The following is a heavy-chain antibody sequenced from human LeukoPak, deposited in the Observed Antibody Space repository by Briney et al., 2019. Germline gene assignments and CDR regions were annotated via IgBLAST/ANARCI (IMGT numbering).Heavy chain of an antibody. CDR3: SKSCSGDQDFFDY. CDR2: MSYGGSNR. J-gene: IGHJ4*02. D-gene: IGHD4-17*01. CDR1: GFTFSNYG. Sequence: GRSLRLSCAASGFTFSNYGMHWVRQAPGKGLEWVAVMSYGGSNRYYADSVKGRFTISRDNSKNTLYLQMNSLRAEDTAVYYCSKSCSGDQDFFDYWGQGTLVTVSS. V-gene: IGHV3-30*18.